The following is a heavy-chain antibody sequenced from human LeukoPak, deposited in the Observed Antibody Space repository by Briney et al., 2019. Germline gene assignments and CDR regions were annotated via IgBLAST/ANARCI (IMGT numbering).Heavy chain of an antibody. Sequence: ASVKVSCKVSGYTLTDLSMHWVRQAPGKGLEWMGGLHPEDGETIYAQKFQGRVTMTEDTSTDTAHMELSSLRSEDTAVYYCAVYSGIYSSWFDPWGQGTLVTVSS. J-gene: IGHJ5*02. V-gene: IGHV1-24*01. CDR3: AVYSGIYSSWFDP. D-gene: IGHD1-26*01. CDR2: LHPEDGET. CDR1: GYTLTDLS.